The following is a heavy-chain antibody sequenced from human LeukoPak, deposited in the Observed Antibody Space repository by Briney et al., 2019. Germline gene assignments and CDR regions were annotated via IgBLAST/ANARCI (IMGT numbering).Heavy chain of an antibody. V-gene: IGHV1-2*02. CDR2: INPNSGGT. CDR3: ARDPTYSSGWGDYYYYGMDV. J-gene: IGHJ6*02. CDR1: GYTFTGYY. D-gene: IGHD6-19*01. Sequence: ASVKVSCKASGYTFTGYYMHWVRQALGQGLEWMVWINPNSGGTNYAQKFQGRVTMTRDTSISTAYMELSRLRSDDTAVYYCARDPTYSSGWGDYYYYGMDVWGQGTTVTVSS.